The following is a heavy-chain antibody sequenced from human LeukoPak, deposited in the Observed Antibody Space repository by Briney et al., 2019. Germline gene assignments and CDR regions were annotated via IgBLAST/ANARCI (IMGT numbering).Heavy chain of an antibody. CDR3: ARAAYFH. D-gene: IGHD3-10*01. Sequence: GGSLRLSCAASGFTFSSYAMHWVRQAPGKGLEYVSAISSNGGSTYYANSVKGRFTISRDNAKNSLYLQMNSLRAEDTAVYYCARAAYFHWGQGTLVTVSS. CDR1: GFTFSSYA. V-gene: IGHV3-64*01. CDR2: ISSNGGST. J-gene: IGHJ4*02.